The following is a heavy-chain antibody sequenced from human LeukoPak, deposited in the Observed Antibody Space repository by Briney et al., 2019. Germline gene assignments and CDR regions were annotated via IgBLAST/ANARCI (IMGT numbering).Heavy chain of an antibody. CDR3: ARDRYCSSTSCYEYYYFDY. V-gene: IGHV1-18*01. CDR1: GYTFTSYG. D-gene: IGHD2-2*01. CDR2: ISAYNGNT. Sequence: ASVKVSCKASGYTFTSYGISWVRQAPGQGLEWMGWISAYNGNTNYAQKFQGRVTMTTDTSTSTAYMELRSLRSDDTAVYYCARDRYCSSTSCYEYYYFDYWGQGTLVTVSS. J-gene: IGHJ4*02.